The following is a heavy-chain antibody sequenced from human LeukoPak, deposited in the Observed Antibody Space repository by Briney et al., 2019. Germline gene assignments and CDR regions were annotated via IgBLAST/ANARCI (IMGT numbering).Heavy chain of an antibody. V-gene: IGHV6-1*01. J-gene: IGHJ6*02. Sequence: SQTLSLTCAISGDSVSSNSAAWNWIRQSPSRGLEWPGRTYYRSKWYNDYAVSVKSRITINPDTSKNQFSLQLNSVTPEDTAVYYCARGGSSSWYNGIAYYYYGMDVWGQGTTVTVSS. CDR3: ARGGSSSWYNGIAYYYYGMDV. CDR1: GDSVSSNSAA. CDR2: TYYRSKWYN. D-gene: IGHD6-13*01.